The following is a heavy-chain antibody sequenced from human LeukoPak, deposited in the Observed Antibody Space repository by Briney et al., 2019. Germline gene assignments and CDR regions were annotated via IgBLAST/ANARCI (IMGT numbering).Heavy chain of an antibody. D-gene: IGHD4-11*01. CDR2: ISGDGTET. J-gene: IGHJ4*02. Sequence: SGGSLRLSCTASGLIFRNYAMTWVRQAPRKGLEWVSTISGDGTETFYADSVRGRFTISRDNSKNTHYLQMSSQRAEDTGIYYCAKGGHYSFFDYWGQGTLVTVSS. CDR3: AKGGHYSFFDY. CDR1: GLIFRNYA. V-gene: IGHV3-23*01.